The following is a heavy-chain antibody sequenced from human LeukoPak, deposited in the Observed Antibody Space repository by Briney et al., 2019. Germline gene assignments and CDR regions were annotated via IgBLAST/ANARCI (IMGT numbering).Heavy chain of an antibody. CDR2: INPNSGGT. CDR1: GYTFTGYY. J-gene: IGHJ6*03. D-gene: IGHD3-10*01. CDR3: ARVRVTMVRGVRTYMDV. V-gene: IGHV1-2*02. Sequence: ASVKVSCKASGYTFTGYYMHWVRQAPGQGLEWMGWINPNSGGTNYAQKFQGRVTMTRDTSISTAYMELSRLRSDDTAVYYCARVRVTMVRGVRTYMDVWGKGTTVTISS.